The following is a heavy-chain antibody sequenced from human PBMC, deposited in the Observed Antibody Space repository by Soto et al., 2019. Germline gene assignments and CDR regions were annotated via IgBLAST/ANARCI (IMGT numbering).Heavy chain of an antibody. Sequence: GASVKVSCKASGYTFTSYGISWVRQAPGQGLEWMGWISAYNGNTNYAQKLQGRVTMTTDTSTGTAYMELRSLRSDDTAVYYCARDLQVAVAGTRPLGYWGQGTLVTVSS. V-gene: IGHV1-18*01. CDR1: GYTFTSYG. D-gene: IGHD6-19*01. CDR3: ARDLQVAVAGTRPLGY. J-gene: IGHJ4*02. CDR2: ISAYNGNT.